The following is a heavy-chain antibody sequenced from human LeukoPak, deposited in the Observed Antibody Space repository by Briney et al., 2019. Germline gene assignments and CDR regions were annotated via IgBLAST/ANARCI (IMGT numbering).Heavy chain of an antibody. CDR3: ASLGTIATWDKPEDY. CDR1: GFTFSSYS. J-gene: IGHJ4*02. V-gene: IGHV3-21*01. D-gene: IGHD1-1*01. CDR2: ISSSSYI. Sequence: GGSLRLSCAASGFTFSSYSMNWVRQAPGKGLEWVSSISSSSYIYYADSVKGRFTISRDNAKNSLYLQMNSLRAEDTAVYYCASLGTIATWDKPEDYWGQGTLVTVSS.